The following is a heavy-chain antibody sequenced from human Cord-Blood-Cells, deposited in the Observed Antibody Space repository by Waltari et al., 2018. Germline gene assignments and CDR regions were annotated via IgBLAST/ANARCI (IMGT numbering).Heavy chain of an antibody. CDR3: ARGRYPYCSSTSCYFDY. CDR1: GGTFSSYA. J-gene: IGHJ4*02. V-gene: IGHV1-69*01. D-gene: IGHD2-2*01. CDR2: IIPIFGTA. Sequence: QVQLLQSGAEVKKPGSSVKVSCKASGGTFSSYAISWVRQAPGQGLEWMGGIIPIFGTANYAQKFQGRVTITADESTSTAYMELSSLRSEDTAVHYCARGRYPYCSSTSCYFDYWGQGTLVTVSS.